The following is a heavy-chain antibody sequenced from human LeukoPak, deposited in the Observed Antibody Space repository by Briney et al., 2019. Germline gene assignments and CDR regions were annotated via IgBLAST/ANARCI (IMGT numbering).Heavy chain of an antibody. J-gene: IGHJ5*02. CDR3: ARLLSPGWFDP. Sequence: SETLSLTCTVSGGSISSSGSYWAWLRQPPGKGLEWIANVYYNGDTYYNSSLNSRLTISADTSNNQFSLNLRSVTAADTAVYYCARLLSPGWFDPWGQGTLVTVSS. CDR1: GGSISSSGSY. D-gene: IGHD2/OR15-2a*01. V-gene: IGHV4-39*01. CDR2: VYYNGDT.